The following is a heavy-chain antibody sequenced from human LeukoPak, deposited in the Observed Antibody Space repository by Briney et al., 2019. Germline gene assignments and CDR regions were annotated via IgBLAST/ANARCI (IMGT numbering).Heavy chain of an antibody. CDR1: GGTFSSYA. J-gene: IGHJ6*02. Sequence: SEKVSCKASGGTFSSYAISWVRQAPGQGLEWMGGIIPIFGTANYAQKFQGRVTITTDESTSTAYMELSSLRSEDTAVYYCARDFPYYYGSGSYLRSSMDVWGQGTTVTVSS. D-gene: IGHD3-10*01. V-gene: IGHV1-69*05. CDR2: IIPIFGTA. CDR3: ARDFPYYYGSGSYLRSSMDV.